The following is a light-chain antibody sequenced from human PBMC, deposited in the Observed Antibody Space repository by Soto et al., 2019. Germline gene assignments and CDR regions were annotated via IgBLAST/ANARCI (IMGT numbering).Light chain of an antibody. Sequence: DIQMTQSPSSVSASVGDRVTITCRASQGVSTWLAWYQQKPGKAPNLLIYTASSLESGVPSRFTGRGSGTEFTLTISSLQSEDFAVYYCQQYNNWPPETFGQGTKVDIK. CDR2: TAS. V-gene: IGKV1-12*01. CDR3: QQYNNWPPET. J-gene: IGKJ1*01. CDR1: QGVSTW.